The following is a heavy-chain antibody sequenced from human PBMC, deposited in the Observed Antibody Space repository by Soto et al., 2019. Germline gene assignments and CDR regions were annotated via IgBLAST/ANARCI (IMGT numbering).Heavy chain of an antibody. CDR2: ISYDGSNK. CDR3: ARDGGRYYYDSSGYYGAWFDP. CDR1: GFTFSSYA. D-gene: IGHD3-22*01. J-gene: IGHJ5*02. Sequence: QVQLVESGGGVVQPGRSLRLSCAASGFTFSSYAMHWVRQAPGKRLEWVAVISYDGSNKYYADSVKGRFTISRDNSKNTLYLQMNSLRAEDTAVYYCARDGGRYYYDSSGYYGAWFDPWGQGTLVTVSS. V-gene: IGHV3-30-3*01.